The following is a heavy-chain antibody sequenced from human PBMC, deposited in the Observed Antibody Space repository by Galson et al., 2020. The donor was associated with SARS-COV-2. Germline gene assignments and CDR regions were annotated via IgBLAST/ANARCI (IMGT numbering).Heavy chain of an antibody. CDR2: INHSGRT. D-gene: IGHD3-10*01. J-gene: IGHJ4*02. CDR1: GGSFSGYY. Sequence: SQTLSLTCAVYGGSFSGYYWSWIRQPPGKGLEWLGEINHSGRTNYHPSLKSRVTISVDTSKNQFSLKLSSVTAADTAVYYCARVRAKVLWFGESGGKFDYWGQGTLVTVSS. CDR3: ARVRAKVLWFGESGGKFDY. V-gene: IGHV4-34*01.